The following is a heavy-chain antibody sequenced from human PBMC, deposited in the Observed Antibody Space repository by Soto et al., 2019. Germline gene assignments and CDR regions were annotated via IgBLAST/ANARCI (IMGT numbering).Heavy chain of an antibody. Sequence: ESGGGLVQPGRSLRLSCAASGFTFDDYAMHWVRQAPGKGLEWVSGISWNSGSIGYADSVKGRFTISRDNAKNSLYLQMNSLRAEDTALYYCAKDLGGSGSYDYWGQGTLVTVSS. CDR1: GFTFDDYA. CDR3: AKDLGGSGSYDY. J-gene: IGHJ4*02. D-gene: IGHD3-10*01. CDR2: ISWNSGSI. V-gene: IGHV3-9*01.